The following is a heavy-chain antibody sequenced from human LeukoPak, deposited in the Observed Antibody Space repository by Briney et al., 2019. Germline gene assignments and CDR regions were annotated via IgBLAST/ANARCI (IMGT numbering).Heavy chain of an antibody. D-gene: IGHD5-12*01. J-gene: IGHJ4*02. Sequence: SETLSLTCAVSGYSISSGYYWGWIRQPPGKGLEWIGSIYYSGSTYYNPSLKSRVTISVDTSKNQFSLKLSSVTAADTAVYYCARVATTTDPPQRPFDYWGQGTLVTVSS. CDR2: IYYSGST. CDR3: ARVATTTDPPQRPFDY. CDR1: GYSISSGYY. V-gene: IGHV4-38-2*01.